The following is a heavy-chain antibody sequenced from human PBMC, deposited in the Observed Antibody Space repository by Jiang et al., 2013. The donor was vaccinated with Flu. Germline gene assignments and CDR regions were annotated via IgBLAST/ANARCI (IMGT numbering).Heavy chain of an antibody. D-gene: IGHD4-23*01. V-gene: IGHV3-30*03. J-gene: IGHJ5*02. Sequence: LVESGGGVVQPGKSLRLSCAASGFTFSSYGMHWVRQAPGKGLEWVALISYDGSNKYYADSVKGRFTISRDNSKNTLYVQMNSLRAEDTAVFYCARGTHDHGGKAPNWDNWIDPWGQGTLVTVSS. CDR3: ARGTHDHGGKAPNWDNWIDP. CDR2: ISYDGSNK. CDR1: GFTFSSYG.